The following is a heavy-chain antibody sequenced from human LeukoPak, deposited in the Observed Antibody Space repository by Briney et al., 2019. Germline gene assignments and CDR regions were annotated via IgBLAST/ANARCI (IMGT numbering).Heavy chain of an antibody. J-gene: IGHJ4*02. CDR2: IYYSGNT. D-gene: IGHD6-19*01. CDR1: GGSISSSSYY. V-gene: IGHV4-39*07. CDR3: ARVAVAGWTFNY. Sequence: PSETLSLTCTVSGGSISSSSYYWGWIRQPPGKGLEWIGSIYYSGNTYYNPSLKSRVTISVDTSKNQFSLELSSVTAADTALYYCARVAVAGWTFNYWGQGTLVTVSS.